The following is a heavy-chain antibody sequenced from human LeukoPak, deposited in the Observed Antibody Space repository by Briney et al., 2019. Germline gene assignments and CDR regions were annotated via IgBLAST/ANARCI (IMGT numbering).Heavy chain of an antibody. D-gene: IGHD3-22*01. CDR2: IYTSGNT. CDR1: GGSISSGSYY. Sequence: ASQTLSLTCTVSGGSISSGSYYWSWIRQPAGKGLEWIGRIYTSGNTNYNPSLKSRVTISVDTSKNQFSLKLSSVTAADTAAYYCARRASGYSFFDYWGQGTLVTVSS. CDR3: ARRASGYSFFDY. V-gene: IGHV4-61*02. J-gene: IGHJ4*02.